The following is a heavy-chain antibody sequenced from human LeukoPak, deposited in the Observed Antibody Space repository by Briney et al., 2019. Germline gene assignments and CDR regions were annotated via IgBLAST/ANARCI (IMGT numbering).Heavy chain of an antibody. V-gene: IGHV3-30*18. Sequence: GGPLRLSCAASGFTFSSYGLHGVHQAPRQGLAGVAVISYDGSNKYYADSVKGRFTFSRDNSKNTLYLQMNSLRAEDTAVYYCAKDRLTIFYYFDYWGQGTLVTVSS. CDR2: ISYDGSNK. CDR3: AKDRLTIFYYFDY. D-gene: IGHD3-9*01. CDR1: GFTFSSYG. J-gene: IGHJ4*02.